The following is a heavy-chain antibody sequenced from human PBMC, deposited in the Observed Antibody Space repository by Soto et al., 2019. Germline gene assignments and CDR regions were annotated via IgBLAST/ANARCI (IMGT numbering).Heavy chain of an antibody. CDR3: TRGRLRWRCFDY. D-gene: IGHD4-17*01. V-gene: IGHV4-31*03. J-gene: IGHJ4*02. CDR2: IFYSGTT. CDR1: GDSISSGGYF. Sequence: PSETLSLTCTVSGDSISSGGYFWNWIRHHPGMGLEWMGYIFYSGTTFYNPSLKSRLSISVDTSNNQFSLNLTSVTAADTVVYCGTRGRLRWRCFDYWGQGALVTVSS.